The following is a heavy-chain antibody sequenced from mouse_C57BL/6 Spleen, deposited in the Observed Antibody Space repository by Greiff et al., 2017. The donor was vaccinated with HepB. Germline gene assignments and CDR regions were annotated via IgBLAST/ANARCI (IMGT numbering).Heavy chain of an antibody. CDR2: IDPSDSYT. Sequence: QVQLQQPGAELVMPGASVKLSCKASGYTFTSYWMHWVKQRPGQGLEWIGEIDPSDSYTNYNQKFKGKSTLTVDKSSSTAYMQLSSLTSEDSAVYYGARLRQGFPYWYFDVWGTGTTVTVSS. V-gene: IGHV1-69*01. D-gene: IGHD2-12*01. CDR3: ARLRQGFPYWYFDV. J-gene: IGHJ1*03. CDR1: GYTFTSYW.